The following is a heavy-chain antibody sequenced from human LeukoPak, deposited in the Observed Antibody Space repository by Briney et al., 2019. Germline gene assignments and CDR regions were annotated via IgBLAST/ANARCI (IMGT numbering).Heavy chain of an antibody. V-gene: IGHV3-13*01. J-gene: IGHJ5*02. D-gene: IGHD6-13*01. CDR1: GFTFSSYD. CDR2: IGTAGDT. Sequence: GGSLRLSCAASGFTFSSYDMHWVRQATGKGLEWVSAIGTAGDTYYPGSVKGRFTISRENAKNSLYLQMNSLRAEDTAVYYCAREYSSSWENWFDPWGQGTLVTVSS. CDR3: AREYSSSWENWFDP.